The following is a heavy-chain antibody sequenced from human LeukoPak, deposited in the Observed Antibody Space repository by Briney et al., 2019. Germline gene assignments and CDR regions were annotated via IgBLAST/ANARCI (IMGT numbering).Heavy chain of an antibody. Sequence: GGSLRLSCAASGFTFSSYSMNWVRQTPGKGLEWVSYISSSSTIHYADSVKGRFTISRDNAKNSLYLQMDSLRAEDTAVYYCARRGGEMVFDYWGQGILVTVSS. CDR1: GFTFSSYS. CDR2: ISSSSTI. J-gene: IGHJ4*02. D-gene: IGHD3-10*01. CDR3: ARRGGEMVFDY. V-gene: IGHV3-48*01.